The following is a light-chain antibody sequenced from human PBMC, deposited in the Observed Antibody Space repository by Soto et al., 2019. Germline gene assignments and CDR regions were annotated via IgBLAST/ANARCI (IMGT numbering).Light chain of an antibody. CDR1: QNIGNY. CDR2: KAS. J-gene: IGKJ1*01. CDR3: QEYQSYWT. Sequence: DIQMTQAPSTLSASIGDRVTITCRASQNIGNYLAWYQPKTGKAPNLLIYKASGLASGVPSSFSGSGSGTEFTLSNSSLQPDDFATYYGQEYQSYWTFGQGTKVEMK. V-gene: IGKV1-5*03.